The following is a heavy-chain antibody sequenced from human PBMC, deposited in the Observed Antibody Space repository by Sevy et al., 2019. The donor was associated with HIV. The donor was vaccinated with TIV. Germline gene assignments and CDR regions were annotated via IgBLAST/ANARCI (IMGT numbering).Heavy chain of an antibody. Sequence: GGSLRLSCAASGFIFSSFGMHWVRQAPGKGLEWVTFISYDGSTKYYVESVKGRFTISRDNSKNILYLQMNSLRPEDTAVYYCAKGLGMVQGALLSDDVWGQGTMVTVSS. CDR3: AKGLGMVQGALLSDDV. J-gene: IGHJ3*01. V-gene: IGHV3-30*02. CDR2: ISYDGSTK. D-gene: IGHD3-10*01. CDR1: GFIFSSFG.